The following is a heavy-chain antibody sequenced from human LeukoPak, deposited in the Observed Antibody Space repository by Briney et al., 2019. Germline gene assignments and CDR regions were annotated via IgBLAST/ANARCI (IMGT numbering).Heavy chain of an antibody. CDR2: IYYSGST. J-gene: IGHJ4*02. V-gene: IGHV4-61*05. D-gene: IGHD6-13*01. CDR1: GDSVSSSSYY. Sequence: RASETLSLTCTVSGDSVSSSSYYWGWLRQPPGKGLEWIGYIYYSGSTNYNPSLKSRVTISVDTSKNQFSLKLSSVTAADTAVYYCARYSSSWSAIFDYWGQGTLVTVSS. CDR3: ARYSSSWSAIFDY.